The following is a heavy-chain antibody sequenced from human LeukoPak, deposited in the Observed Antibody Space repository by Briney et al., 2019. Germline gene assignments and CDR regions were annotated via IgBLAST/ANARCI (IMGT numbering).Heavy chain of an antibody. V-gene: IGHV3-74*01. D-gene: IGHD6-19*01. CDR2: INSDGSRT. J-gene: IGHJ4*02. CDR3: ASGIGVYVDY. Sequence: GGSLRLSCAASGFTFSSYAMSWVRQAPGKGLVWVSRINSDGSRTTYADSVKGRFTISRDNAKNTLYLQMNSLRAEDTSVYYCASGIGVYVDYWGQGSLVTVSS. CDR1: GFTFSSYA.